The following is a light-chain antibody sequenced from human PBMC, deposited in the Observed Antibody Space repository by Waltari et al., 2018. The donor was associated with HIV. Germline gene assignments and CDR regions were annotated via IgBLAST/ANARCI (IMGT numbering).Light chain of an antibody. V-gene: IGLV2-11*01. CDR2: DVT. J-gene: IGLJ2*01. Sequence: QSALTQPRSVSGSTGQSVTISCTGTSSDVGGYTYVPWYQQHPGKAPKLRIYDVTKRPSGVPDRFSGSKSGNTASLTISGLQAEDEADYYCCSYAGSYTFVFGGGTKVTVL. CDR1: SSDVGGYTY. CDR3: CSYAGSYTFV.